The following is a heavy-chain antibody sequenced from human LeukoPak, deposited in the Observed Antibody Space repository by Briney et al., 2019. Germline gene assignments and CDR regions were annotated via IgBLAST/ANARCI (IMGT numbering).Heavy chain of an antibody. CDR1: GGSISRHH. Sequence: SETLSLTCTVSGGSISRHHWSWIRQPPGKGLEWIGYIFYSGSTKYNPSLKGRVTISLDTSKNQFSLKLSSVTAADTAVYYCARGGTTGTTWPYYFDYWGQGTLVTVSS. CDR2: IFYSGST. D-gene: IGHD1-1*01. V-gene: IGHV4-59*11. CDR3: ARGGTTGTTWPYYFDY. J-gene: IGHJ4*02.